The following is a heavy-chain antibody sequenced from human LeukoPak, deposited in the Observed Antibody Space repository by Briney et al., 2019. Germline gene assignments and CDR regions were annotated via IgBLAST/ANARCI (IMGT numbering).Heavy chain of an antibody. CDR3: ARGYDSSGYRDYFDY. V-gene: IGHV3-7*01. J-gene: IGHJ4*02. D-gene: IGHD3-22*01. CDR1: GFTFSSYW. Sequence: GGSLRLSCAASGFTFSSYWMSWVRQAPGKGLEWVANIKQDGSEKYYVDSVKGRFTISRDNAKNSLYLQMNSLRAEDTAVYYCARGYDSSGYRDYFDYWGQGTLVTVSS. CDR2: IKQDGSEK.